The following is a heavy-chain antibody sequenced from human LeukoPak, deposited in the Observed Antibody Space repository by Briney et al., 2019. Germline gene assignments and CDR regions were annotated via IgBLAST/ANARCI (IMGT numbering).Heavy chain of an antibody. J-gene: IGHJ3*02. Sequence: PSETLSLTCAVYGGSFRGYYWSWIRPPPGRGLEGIGEINHRGSTNYNPSLKSRVTISIDTSKKQFSLKVTSVTAADTAVYYCAREMEGGQYDAFDIWGQGEMVTVSS. CDR2: INHRGST. D-gene: IGHD3-16*01. CDR1: GGSFRGYY. V-gene: IGHV4-34*01. CDR3: AREMEGGQYDAFDI.